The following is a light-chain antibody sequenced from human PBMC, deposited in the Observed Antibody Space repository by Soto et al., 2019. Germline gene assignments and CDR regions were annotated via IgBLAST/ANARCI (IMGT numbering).Light chain of an antibody. CDR3: TSYADSSPVV. V-gene: IGLV2-14*01. CDR2: AVT. CDR1: SSDVGGYNY. J-gene: IGLJ2*01. Sequence: SALTQPASVSGSPGESIAISCTGTSSDVGGYNYVSWYQQHPCQAPKLVIYAVTNRPSGVSDRFSGSKSGNTASLTISGLQGEDEADYYCTSYADSSPVVFGGGTKVTVL.